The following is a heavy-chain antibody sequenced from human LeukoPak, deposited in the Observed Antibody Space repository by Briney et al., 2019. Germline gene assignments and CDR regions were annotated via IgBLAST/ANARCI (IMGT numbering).Heavy chain of an antibody. V-gene: IGHV3-21*01. D-gene: IGHD1-26*01. CDR2: ITSSSSYI. J-gene: IGHJ6*03. CDR1: GFTFNTYN. Sequence: GGSLRLSCAASGFTFNTYNMNWVRQAPGQGLEWVSSITSSSSYIYYAVSVKGRFTISRDNAENTLYLQMNSLRAEDTAVYYCARDLYNGNYGHYYYYYMDVWGKGTTVTISS. CDR3: ARDLYNGNYGHYYYYYMDV.